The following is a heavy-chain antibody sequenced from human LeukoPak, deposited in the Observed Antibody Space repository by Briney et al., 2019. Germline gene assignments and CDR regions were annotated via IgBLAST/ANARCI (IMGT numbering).Heavy chain of an antibody. J-gene: IGHJ4*02. Sequence: SETLSLTCTVSGGSISGGSHHWGWFRQSPGKGLEWIGSLYLGRTTYYNPSLNSRVTISVDTSKNQFSLQLNSVTAADTAVYYCVRHDGRGGATMGSLDSWGQGSLVTVSS. V-gene: IGHV4-39*01. CDR1: GGSISGGSHH. CDR3: VRHDGRGGATMGSLDS. D-gene: IGHD5-12*01. CDR2: LYLGRTT.